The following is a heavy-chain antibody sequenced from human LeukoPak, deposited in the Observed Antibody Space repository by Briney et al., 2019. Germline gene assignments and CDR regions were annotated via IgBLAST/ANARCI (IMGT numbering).Heavy chain of an antibody. CDR2: INHTGST. Sequence: SETLSLTCAVYGGSFSGYYWTWIRQSPGKGLEWIGEINHTGSTNYNPSLKSRVTMSVDTSNNQFSLKLSSVTAADTAVYYCARRYSSSWSFDYWGQGTLVTVSS. V-gene: IGHV4-34*01. CDR3: ARRYSSSWSFDY. D-gene: IGHD6-13*01. J-gene: IGHJ4*02. CDR1: GGSFSGYY.